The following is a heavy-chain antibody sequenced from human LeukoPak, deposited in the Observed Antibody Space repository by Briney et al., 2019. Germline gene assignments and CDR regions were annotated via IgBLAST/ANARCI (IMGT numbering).Heavy chain of an antibody. J-gene: IGHJ4*02. Sequence: PSETLSLTCTVSGGSISSSSYYWGWIRQPPGKGLEWIGSIYYSGSTYYNPSLKSRVTISVDTSKNQFSLKLSSVTAADTAVYYCARDSITMIDYWGQGTLVTVSS. V-gene: IGHV4-39*02. CDR2: IYYSGST. D-gene: IGHD3-22*01. CDR1: GGSISSSSYY. CDR3: ARDSITMIDY.